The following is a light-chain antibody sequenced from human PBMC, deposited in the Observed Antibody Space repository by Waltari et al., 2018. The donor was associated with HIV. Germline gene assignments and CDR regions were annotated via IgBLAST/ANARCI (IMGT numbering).Light chain of an antibody. J-gene: IGLJ2*01. CDR1: SSDVGGYNY. Sequence: QSALTQPASVSGSPGQSITISCTGTSSDVGGYNYVSWYQQHPGKAPKLMSYEVSKRPSGVSNRVSGSKSGNTASLTISGLQAEDEADYYCSSYTSSSTPVVFGGGTKLTVL. CDR2: EVS. V-gene: IGLV2-14*01. CDR3: SSYTSSSTPVV.